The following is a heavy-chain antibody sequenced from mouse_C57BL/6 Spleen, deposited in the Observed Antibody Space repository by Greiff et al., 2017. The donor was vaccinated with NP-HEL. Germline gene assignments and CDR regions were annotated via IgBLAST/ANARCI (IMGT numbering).Heavy chain of an antibody. CDR2: ISDGGSYT. V-gene: IGHV5-4*03. CDR1: GFTFSSYA. D-gene: IGHD4-1*02. J-gene: IGHJ4*01. Sequence: EVKLVESGGGLVKPGGSLKLSCAASGFTFSSYAMSWVRQTPEKRLEWVATISDGGSYTYYPDNVKGRFTISRDNAKNNLYLQMSHLKSEDTAMYYCARHQALNWDDYAMDYWGQGTSVTVSS. CDR3: ARHQALNWDDYAMDY.